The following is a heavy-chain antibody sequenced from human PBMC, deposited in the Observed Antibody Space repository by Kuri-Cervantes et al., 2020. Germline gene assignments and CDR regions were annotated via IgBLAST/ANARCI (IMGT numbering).Heavy chain of an antibody. Sequence: GGSLRLSCAASGFSFSTYSMNWVRQAPGKGLEWVSYTTSDRNTIHYADSVKGRFTISRDNDKKSLYLQMNSLRVEDTALYYCTRGVQYSSDFWGQGTLVTVSS. CDR1: GFSFSTYS. J-gene: IGHJ4*02. V-gene: IGHV3-48*01. CDR2: TTSDRNTI. D-gene: IGHD3-9*01. CDR3: TRGVQYSSDF.